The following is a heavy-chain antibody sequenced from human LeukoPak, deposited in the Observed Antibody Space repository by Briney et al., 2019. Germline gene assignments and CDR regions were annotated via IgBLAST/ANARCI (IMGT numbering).Heavy chain of an antibody. CDR1: GDSISSGGYY. Sequence: SETLSLTCTVSGDSISSGGYYWSWIRQPPGKGLEWIGHIYHSGSSSYDPSLKTRVTMSVDMSKNQFSLDLTSVTAADTAVYYCVRGGGGYIYGLKWGQGTLVTVSS. CDR2: IYHSGSS. J-gene: IGHJ4*02. CDR3: VRGGGGYIYGLK. V-gene: IGHV4-30-2*01. D-gene: IGHD5-18*01.